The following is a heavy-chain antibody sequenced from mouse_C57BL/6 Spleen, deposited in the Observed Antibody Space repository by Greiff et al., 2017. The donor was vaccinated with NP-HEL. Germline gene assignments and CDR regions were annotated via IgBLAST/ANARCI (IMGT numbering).Heavy chain of an antibody. J-gene: IGHJ2*01. CDR3: ARNDRKCFGY. CDR1: GFSLTSYG. CDR2: FWSGGST. V-gene: IGHV2-2*01. D-gene: IGHD1-3*01. Sequence: VQLQQSGPGLVQPSQSLSITCTVSGFSLTSYGVHWVRQSPGKGLEWLGVFWSGGSTDYNAAFLSRLSISKDNSKSQVFFKMNSLQADDTAIYDCARNDRKCFGYWGQGTTLTVSS.